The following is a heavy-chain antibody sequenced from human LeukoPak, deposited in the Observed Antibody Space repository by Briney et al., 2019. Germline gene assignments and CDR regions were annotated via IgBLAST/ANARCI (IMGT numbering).Heavy chain of an antibody. CDR1: GYTFTNYD. CDR2: MDPNSGDT. J-gene: IGHJ3*02. Sequence: ASVKVSCKASGYTFTNYDVNWVRQATGQGLEWMGWMDPNSGDTGYAQKFQGRVTMTRNTSISTAYMELSSLRSEDTAVYYCARAGRQQLVLNDAFDIWGQGTMVTVSS. D-gene: IGHD6-13*01. CDR3: ARAGRQQLVLNDAFDI. V-gene: IGHV1-8*01.